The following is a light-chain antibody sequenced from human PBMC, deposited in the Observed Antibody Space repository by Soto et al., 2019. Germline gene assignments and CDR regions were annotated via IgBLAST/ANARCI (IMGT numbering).Light chain of an antibody. J-gene: IGKJ5*01. CDR2: DAS. CDR3: QQYNSYSPIT. CDR1: QSISSW. V-gene: IGKV1-5*01. Sequence: DIQMTQSPSTLSASVGDRVTITCRASQSISSWLPWYQQKPGKAPKLLIYDASSLESGVPSRFSGSGSGTEFTLTISSLQPDDFATYYCQQYNSYSPITFGQGTRLAIK.